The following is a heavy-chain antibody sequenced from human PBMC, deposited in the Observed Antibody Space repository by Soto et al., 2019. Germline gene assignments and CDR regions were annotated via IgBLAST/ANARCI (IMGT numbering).Heavy chain of an antibody. CDR1: GFPFSS. CDR3: AKDRNYNDFYGMDV. J-gene: IGHJ6*04. Sequence: GGPLRLSCRDSGFPFSSWVRQAPGKGLEWVSGISGSGGYKYYADSVKGRFTISRDDSKNTVYLQLNSLRAEDTAVSYCAKDRNYNDFYGMDVWGKGTTVTVSS. CDR2: ISGSGGYK. V-gene: IGHV3-23*01. D-gene: IGHD3-3*01.